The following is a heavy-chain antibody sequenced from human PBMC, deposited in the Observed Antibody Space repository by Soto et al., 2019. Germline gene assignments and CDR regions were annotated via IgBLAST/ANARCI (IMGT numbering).Heavy chain of an antibody. J-gene: IGHJ6*03. CDR2: ISAYNGNT. CDR3: AGEVTSEVVARDFYYYYYMDV. Sequence: ASVKVSCKASGYTFTSYGISWVRQAPGQGLEWMGWISAYNGNTNYAQKLQGRVTMTTDTSTSTAYMELRSLRSDDTAVYYCAGEVTSEVVARDFYYYYYMDVWGKGTTVTVSS. D-gene: IGHD2-15*01. CDR1: GYTFTSYG. V-gene: IGHV1-18*01.